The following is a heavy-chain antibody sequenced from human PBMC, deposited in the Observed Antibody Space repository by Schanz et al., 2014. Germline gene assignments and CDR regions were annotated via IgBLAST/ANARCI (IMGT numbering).Heavy chain of an antibody. CDR3: EKDPDKYNWTDVEGVDV. CDR1: GFNFSIYG. V-gene: IGHV3-21*04. Sequence: EGQLVESGGGLVQPGGSLRLSCVVSGFNFSIYGMSWVRQAPGKGLEWVSSISSTSSYIFYADSVKGRFTISRDNAKNSLYLQMNSLRAEDADVYYCEKDPDKYNWTDVEGVDVWGPGTTVTVSS. D-gene: IGHD1-1*01. J-gene: IGHJ6*01. CDR2: ISSTSSYI.